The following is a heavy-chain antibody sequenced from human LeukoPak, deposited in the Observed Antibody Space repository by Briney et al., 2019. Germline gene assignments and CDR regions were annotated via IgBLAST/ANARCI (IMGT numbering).Heavy chain of an antibody. V-gene: IGHV1-46*01. CDR1: GYTFTGYY. D-gene: IGHD3-3*01. Sequence: GASVKVSCKASGYTFTGYYMHWVRQAPGQGLEWMGWINPNSGSTSYAQKFQGRVTMTRDTSTSTVYMELSSLRSEDTAVYYCATLGRGEWLFGGTFDYWGQGTLVTVSS. CDR2: INPNSGST. J-gene: IGHJ4*02. CDR3: ATLGRGEWLFGGTFDY.